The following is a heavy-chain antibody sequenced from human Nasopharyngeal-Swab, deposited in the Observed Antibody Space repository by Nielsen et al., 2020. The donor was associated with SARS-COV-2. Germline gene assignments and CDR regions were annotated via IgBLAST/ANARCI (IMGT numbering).Heavy chain of an antibody. CDR1: GYTFTDYS. CDR3: ARLGAAGDFDY. V-gene: IGHV1-3*01. D-gene: IGHD6-13*01. Sequence: ASVKVSCKGSGYTFTDYSVHWVRQAPGQRLEWMGRINVGSGITKFSQTLQGRVTMTRDTSANTVYMELGSLTSEDTAVYFCARLGAAGDFDYWGQGTLVTVSS. J-gene: IGHJ4*02. CDR2: INVGSGIT.